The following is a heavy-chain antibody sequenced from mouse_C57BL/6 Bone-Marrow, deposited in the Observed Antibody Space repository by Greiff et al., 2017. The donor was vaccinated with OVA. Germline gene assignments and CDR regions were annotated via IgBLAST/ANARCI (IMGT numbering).Heavy chain of an antibody. CDR2: IYPRSGNT. J-gene: IGHJ3*01. CDR1: GYTFTSYG. D-gene: IGHD2-10*01. V-gene: IGHV1-81*01. Sequence: VNVVESGAELARPGASVKLSCKASGYTFTSYGISWVKQRTGQGLEWIGEIYPRSGNTYYNEKFKGKATLTADKSSSTAYMELRSLTSEDSAVYFCASGAYPLFAYWGQGTLVTVSA. CDR3: ASGAYPLFAY.